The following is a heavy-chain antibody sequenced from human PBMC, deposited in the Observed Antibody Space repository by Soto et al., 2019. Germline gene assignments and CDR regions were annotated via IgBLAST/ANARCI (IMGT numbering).Heavy chain of an antibody. CDR3: ARFGYSSSWYVAYYYYGMDV. V-gene: IGHV1-69*13. CDR2: IIPIFGTA. CDR1: GGTFSSYV. D-gene: IGHD6-13*01. Sequence: SVKVSCKASGGTFSSYVISWVRQAPGQGLEWMGGIIPIFGTANYAQKFQGRVTITADESTSTAYMELSSLRSEDTAVYYCARFGYSSSWYVAYYYYGMDVWGQGTTVTVSS. J-gene: IGHJ6*02.